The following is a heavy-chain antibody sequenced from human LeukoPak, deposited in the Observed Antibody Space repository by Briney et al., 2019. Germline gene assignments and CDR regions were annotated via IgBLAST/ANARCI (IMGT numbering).Heavy chain of an antibody. Sequence: PGGSLRLSCAASGFTFSDYYMSWVRQAPGKGLEWVSYISGSSGYTKYADSVKGRFTISRDNAKNSLYLQVNSLRAEDTAVYYCARGTGTNAYFDYWDQGTPVTVSS. V-gene: IGHV3-11*06. CDR3: ARGTGTNAYFDY. CDR1: GFTFSDYY. J-gene: IGHJ4*02. CDR2: ISGSSGYT. D-gene: IGHD1-1*01.